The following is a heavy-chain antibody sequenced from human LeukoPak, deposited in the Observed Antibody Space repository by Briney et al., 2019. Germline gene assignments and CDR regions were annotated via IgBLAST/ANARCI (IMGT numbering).Heavy chain of an antibody. V-gene: IGHV1-18*01. J-gene: IGHJ5*02. CDR3: AREGSSSRKYNLFDP. CDR2: ISAYNGNT. D-gene: IGHD6-13*01. CDR1: GYTFTSYG. Sequence: GSVKVSCKASGYTFTSYGISWVRQAPGQGLEWMGCISAYNGNTNYAQKLQGRVTMTTDTSTSTAFMELRSLRSDGTAVYYCAREGSSSRKYNLFDPWGQGTLVTVSS.